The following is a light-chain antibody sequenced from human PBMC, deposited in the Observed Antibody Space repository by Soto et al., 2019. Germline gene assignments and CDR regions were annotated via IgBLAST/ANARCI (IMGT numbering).Light chain of an antibody. CDR3: SSYTGGNPSYV. Sequence: QSVLTQPPSASGSPGQSVTISCTGTSSDVGGYDYVSWYQQHPGKDPKLMIYEVTIRPSGVSDRFSGSKSGNTASLTVSGLQAEDEADYYCSSYTGGNPSYVFGTGTKVTVL. J-gene: IGLJ1*01. V-gene: IGLV2-8*01. CDR1: SSDVGGYDY. CDR2: EVT.